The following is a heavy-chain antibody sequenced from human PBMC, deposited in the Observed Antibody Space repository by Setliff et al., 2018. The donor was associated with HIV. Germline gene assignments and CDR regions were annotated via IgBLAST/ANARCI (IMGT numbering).Heavy chain of an antibody. CDR1: GGTFSRYA. J-gene: IGHJ4*02. V-gene: IGHV1-69*10. Sequence: SVKVSCKASGGTFSRYAIAWVRQAPGQGLEGMGGIIPIVGIPNYAQKFQGRVSITADKSAITAYMDPSSLRSEDTAVYYCARSTDSSSFDYWGQGTLVTVSS. CDR2: IIPIVGIP. CDR3: ARSTDSSSFDY. D-gene: IGHD3-22*01.